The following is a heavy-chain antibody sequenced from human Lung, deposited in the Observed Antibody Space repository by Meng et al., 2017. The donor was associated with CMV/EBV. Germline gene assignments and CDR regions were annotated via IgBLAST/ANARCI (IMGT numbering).Heavy chain of an antibody. Sequence: ESLKISCAASGFSLSAYWMTWVRQAPGQGLEWVANIKEDGSERDYVDSVEGRFTISRDNSRNSLFLEMNSLRVGDTAVYYCVRGRGLDAWGQGTTVTVSS. J-gene: IGHJ6*02. CDR2: IKEDGSER. V-gene: IGHV3-7*01. CDR1: GFSLSAYW. D-gene: IGHD6-25*01. CDR3: VRGRGLDA.